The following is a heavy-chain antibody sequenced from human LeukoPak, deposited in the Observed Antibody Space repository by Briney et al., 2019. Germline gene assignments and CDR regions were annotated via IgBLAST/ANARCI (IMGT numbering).Heavy chain of an antibody. CDR2: INPNSGGT. J-gene: IGHJ4*02. D-gene: IGHD2-15*01. V-gene: IGHV1-2*02. CDR1: GYTFTVYY. CDR3: ARDRAYCSGGSCYYFDY. Sequence: GASVKVSCKASGYTFTVYYMHWVRQAPGQGLEWMGWINPNSGGTNYAQKFQGRVTMTRDTSISTAYMELSRLRSDDTAVYYCARDRAYCSGGSCYYFDYWGQGTLVTVSS.